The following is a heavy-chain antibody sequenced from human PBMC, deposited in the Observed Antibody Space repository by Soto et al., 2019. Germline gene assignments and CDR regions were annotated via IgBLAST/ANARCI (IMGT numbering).Heavy chain of an antibody. CDR1: GGSISSSSYY. CDR3: ARSHRDNWGSPDYFDY. CDR2: IYYSGST. Sequence: SETLSLTCTVSGGSISSSSYYWGWIRQPPGKGLEWIGSIYYSGSTYYNPSLKSRVSISIDTSKNQFSLRLTSVTAADTAVYYCARSHRDNWGSPDYFDYWGQGTLVTVSS. J-gene: IGHJ4*02. V-gene: IGHV4-39*07. D-gene: IGHD7-27*01.